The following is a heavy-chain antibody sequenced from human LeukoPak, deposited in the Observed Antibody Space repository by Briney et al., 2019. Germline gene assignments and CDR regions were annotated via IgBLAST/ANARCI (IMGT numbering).Heavy chain of an antibody. CDR2: ITPNNGGT. D-gene: IGHD1-26*01. V-gene: IGHV1-2*02. J-gene: IGHJ4*02. CDR1: GDTVTDYY. CDR3: ARDLHSGSYYPLDY. Sequence: GASVKVSCKASGDTVTDYYMHWVRQAPRQGLEWMGCITPNNGGTNFAQKFQGRVTMTRDTSISTAYMELSRLTSDDTAVYYCARDLHSGSYYPLDYWGQGTLVTVSS.